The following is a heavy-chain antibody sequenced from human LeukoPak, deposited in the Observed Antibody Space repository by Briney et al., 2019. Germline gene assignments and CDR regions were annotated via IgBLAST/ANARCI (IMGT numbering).Heavy chain of an antibody. CDR2: INWNGGST. J-gene: IGHJ4*02. CDR1: GFTFDDYG. Sequence: PGGSLRLSCAASGFTFDDYGMSWVRQAPGEGLEWVSGINWNGGSTGYADSVKGRFTISRDNAKNSLYLQMNSLRAEDTALYYCARVQYYYDSSGYYFDYWGQGTLVTVSS. D-gene: IGHD3-22*01. V-gene: IGHV3-20*04. CDR3: ARVQYYYDSSGYYFDY.